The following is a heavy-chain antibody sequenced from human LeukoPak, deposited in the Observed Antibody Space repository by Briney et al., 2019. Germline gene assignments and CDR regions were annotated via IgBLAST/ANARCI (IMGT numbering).Heavy chain of an antibody. D-gene: IGHD7-27*01. CDR3: ATGPWGGPFEY. CDR1: GFTFSSCW. J-gene: IGHJ4*02. V-gene: IGHV3-7*01. CDR2: IKGDGSER. Sequence: PGGSLKLSCVVSGFTFSSCWMSWVRQAPGKGLEWVANIKGDGSERYYADSVKSRFTISRDNAKNSLYLEMNSLRAEDTAVFYCATGPWGGPFEYWGQGTLVTVSS.